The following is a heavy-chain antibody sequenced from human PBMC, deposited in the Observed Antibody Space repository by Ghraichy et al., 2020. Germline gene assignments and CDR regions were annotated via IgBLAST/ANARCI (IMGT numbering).Heavy chain of an antibody. D-gene: IGHD6-19*01. CDR3: AKDIGAEGFGWSYGMDV. J-gene: IGHJ6*02. V-gene: IGHV3-43*02. CDR2: ISGDGGST. CDR1: GFTFDDYA. Sequence: GSLRLSCAASGFTFDDYAMHWVRQAPGKGLEWVSLISGDGGSTYYADSVKGRFTISRDNSKNSLYLQMNSLRTEDTALYYCAKDIGAEGFGWSYGMDVWGQGTTVTVSS.